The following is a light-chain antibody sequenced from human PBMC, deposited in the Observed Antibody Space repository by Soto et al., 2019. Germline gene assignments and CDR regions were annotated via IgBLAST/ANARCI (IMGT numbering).Light chain of an antibody. J-gene: IGLJ2*01. V-gene: IGLV2-8*01. CDR1: YSDIGDYNY. Sequence: QSALTQPPSASGSPGQSVTISCAGTYSDIGDYNYVSWYQQHPGKVPKLIISEGSKRPSGVPDRFSGSKSGYTASLTVSDLQPADDAVYYCSSYSGTNSNVIFGGGTKLTVL. CDR2: EGS. CDR3: SSYSGTNSNVI.